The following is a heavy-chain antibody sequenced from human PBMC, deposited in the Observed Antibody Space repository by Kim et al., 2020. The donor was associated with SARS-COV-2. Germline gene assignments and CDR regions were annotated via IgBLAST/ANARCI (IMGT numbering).Heavy chain of an antibody. Sequence: GGSLRLSCAVSGMYIRNYGIHWVRQTGKGLEWVAAISYDGRNKNYGDSVKGRFTISRDNSKSTVDLQINSLRVEDTALYYCARDTFYLSRSGYYVFDDWGQGTLVTVSS. CDR3: ARDTFYLSRSGYYVFDD. V-gene: IGHV3-33*05. D-gene: IGHD3-22*01. J-gene: IGHJ4*02. CDR2: ISYDGRNK. CDR1: GMYIRNYG.